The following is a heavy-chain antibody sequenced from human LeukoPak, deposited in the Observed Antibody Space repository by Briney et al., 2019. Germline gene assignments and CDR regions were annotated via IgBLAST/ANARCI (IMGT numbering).Heavy chain of an antibody. Sequence: PVASVKVSCKASGGTFSSYAISWVRQAPGQGLEWMGIINPSGGSTSYAQKFQGRVTMTRDTSTSTVYVELSSLRSEDTAVYYCARVRVGGYNSFDLWGRDTLVTVSS. CDR1: GGTFSSYA. D-gene: IGHD5-24*01. CDR3: ARVRVGGYNSFDL. J-gene: IGHJ2*01. V-gene: IGHV1-46*01. CDR2: INPSGGST.